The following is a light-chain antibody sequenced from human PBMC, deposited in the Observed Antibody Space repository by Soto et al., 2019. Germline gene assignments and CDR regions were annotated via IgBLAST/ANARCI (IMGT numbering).Light chain of an antibody. CDR3: HQYGSSPPYS. CDR1: QSISPSY. CDR2: GAS. J-gene: IGKJ2*03. V-gene: IGKV3-20*01. Sequence: EIVLTQSPGTLSLSPGDRAALSCRASQSISPSYLAWYQQRPGQAPRLLIYGASSRATGVADRFRGVGSGTDFTLTITRLEPEDFAVDYCHQYGSSPPYSFGKGTKLEI.